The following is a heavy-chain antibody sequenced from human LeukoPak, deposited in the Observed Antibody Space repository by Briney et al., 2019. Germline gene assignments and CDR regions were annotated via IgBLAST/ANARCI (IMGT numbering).Heavy chain of an antibody. CDR1: GGSISSYY. D-gene: IGHD2-21*02. J-gene: IGHJ4*02. CDR2: IYYSGST. Sequence: SETLSLTCTVSGGSISSYYWSWIRQPPGKGLEWIGYIYYSGSTNYNPSLKSRVTISVDTSKNQFSLKLSSVTAADTAVYYCARDRGDCLDYWGQGTLVTVSS. V-gene: IGHV4-59*01. CDR3: ARDRGDCLDY.